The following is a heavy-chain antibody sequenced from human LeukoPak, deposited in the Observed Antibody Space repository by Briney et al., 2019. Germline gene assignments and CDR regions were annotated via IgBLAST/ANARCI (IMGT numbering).Heavy chain of an antibody. CDR3: ARDRRFLGPNWFDP. CDR2: INPNSGGT. J-gene: IGHJ5*02. V-gene: IGHV1-2*02. D-gene: IGHD3-3*01. Sequence: ASVKVSCKASGYTFTGYYMHWVRQAPGQGLEWMGWINPNSGGTNYAQKFQGRVTMTRDTSISTAYMELSRLRSDDTAVYYCARDRRFLGPNWFDPWGQGTLVTVSS. CDR1: GYTFTGYY.